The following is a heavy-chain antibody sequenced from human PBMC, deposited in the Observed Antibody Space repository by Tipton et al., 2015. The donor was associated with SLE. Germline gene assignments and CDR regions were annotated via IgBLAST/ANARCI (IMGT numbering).Heavy chain of an antibody. J-gene: IGHJ6*03. Sequence: SLRLSCAASGFTVSSNYMSWVRQAPGKGLEWVSVIYSGGSTYYADSVKGRFTISRDNSKNTLYLQMDSLRAEDTAVYYCARVTGNNYYYYMDVWGKGTTVTVSS. D-gene: IGHD2/OR15-2a*01. V-gene: IGHV3-66*01. CDR2: IYSGGST. CDR3: ARVTGNNYYYYMDV. CDR1: GFTVSSNY.